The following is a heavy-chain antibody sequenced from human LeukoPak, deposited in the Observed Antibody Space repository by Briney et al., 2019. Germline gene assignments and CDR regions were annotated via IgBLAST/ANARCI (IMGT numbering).Heavy chain of an antibody. CDR1: VYTFTSYY. V-gene: IGHV1-8*03. J-gene: IGHJ4*02. CDR3: ARGPTWTGNYYCFVY. D-gene: IGHD3/OR15-3a*01. Sequence: GASVKVSCKASVYTFTSYYINWVRQASGQGLEWMGWMNPNSGNTGYAQKFQGRVTITGHTSISTAYMELSSLRSEDTAVYYCARGPTWTGNYYCFVYWGQGTLVTVSS. CDR2: MNPNSGNT.